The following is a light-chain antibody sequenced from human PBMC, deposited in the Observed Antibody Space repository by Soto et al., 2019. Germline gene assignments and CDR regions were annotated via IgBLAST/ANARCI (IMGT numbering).Light chain of an antibody. J-gene: IGLJ1*01. V-gene: IGLV2-14*01. CDR2: EVN. Sequence: QSALTQPASVSGSPGQSITISCTGASSDVGDYNYVSWYQHHPGKAPKLLIYEVNNRPSGVSDRFSGSKSGNVASLTISWLQAEDEADYYCSSYTSSSTYVVGTG. CDR1: SSDVGDYNY. CDR3: SSYTSSSTYV.